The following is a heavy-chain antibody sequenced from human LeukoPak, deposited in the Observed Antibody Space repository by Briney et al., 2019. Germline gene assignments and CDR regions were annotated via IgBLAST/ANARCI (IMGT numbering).Heavy chain of an antibody. CDR2: INPSGGST. V-gene: IGHV1-46*01. CDR3: ARALDYGNSGFPAY. J-gene: IGHJ4*02. Sequence: ASVKVSCKASGYTFTSYYMHWVRQAPGQGLEWMGIINPSGGSTNYAQNFQGWVTMTRATSLNIVYMEVHRLKSDDTAVYYCARALDYGNSGFPAYWGQGTLVTVSS. CDR1: GYTFTSYY. D-gene: IGHD4/OR15-4a*01.